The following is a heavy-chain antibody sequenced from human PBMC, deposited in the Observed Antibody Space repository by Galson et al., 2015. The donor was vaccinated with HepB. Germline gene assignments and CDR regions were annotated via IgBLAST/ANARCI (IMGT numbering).Heavy chain of an antibody. CDR3: ARVGIAAAGTWYYGMDV. V-gene: IGHV1-46*03. J-gene: IGHJ6*02. Sequence: YAQKFQGRVTMTRDTSTSTVYMELSSLRSEDTAVYYCARVGIAAAGTWYYGMDVWGQGTTVTVSS. D-gene: IGHD6-13*01.